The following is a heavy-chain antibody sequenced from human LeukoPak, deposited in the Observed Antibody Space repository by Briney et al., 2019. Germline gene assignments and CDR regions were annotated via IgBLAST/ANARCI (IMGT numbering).Heavy chain of an antibody. Sequence: SQTLSLTCAISGDSVSSSRAAWNWIRQSPSRGLEWLGGTYLRSKWYNDYAVSVRSRIIINADTSKNRFSLQLNSVTPEDTAVYYCARDRRSAQVTPFDYWGQGILVTVSS. D-gene: IGHD4-23*01. J-gene: IGHJ4*02. CDR2: TYLRSKWYN. CDR1: GDSVSSSRAA. V-gene: IGHV6-1*01. CDR3: ARDRRSAQVTPFDY.